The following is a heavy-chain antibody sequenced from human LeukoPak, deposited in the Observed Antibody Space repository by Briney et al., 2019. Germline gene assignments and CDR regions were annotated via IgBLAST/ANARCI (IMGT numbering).Heavy chain of an antibody. CDR1: GYTSTGYY. CDR2: INPNSGDS. V-gene: IGHV1-2*02. CDR3: ARGRDEIDY. J-gene: IGHJ4*02. Sequence: ASVKVSCKASGYTSTGYYMHWVRQAPGRGLEWMGWINPNSGDSNIAQNFQIRVTMTRDKSISTIYMELRRLRFDDTAVYYCARGRDEIDYWGQGTLVTVSS. D-gene: IGHD3-10*01.